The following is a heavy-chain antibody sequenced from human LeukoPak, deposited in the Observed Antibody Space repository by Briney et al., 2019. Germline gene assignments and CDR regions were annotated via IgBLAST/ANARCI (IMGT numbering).Heavy chain of an antibody. J-gene: IGHJ4*02. V-gene: IGHV1-69*13. CDR2: IVPLFGTA. CDR3: ARVAYDSSGYYTTDFDY. Sequence: SVKVSCKVSGGTFREYCISWVRQAPGQGLEWMGGIVPLFGTANYAQKFQGRVSITADDSTSTAYMELSSLRSEDTAVYYCARVAYDSSGYYTTDFDYWGQGTLVTVSS. D-gene: IGHD3-22*01. CDR1: GGTFREYC.